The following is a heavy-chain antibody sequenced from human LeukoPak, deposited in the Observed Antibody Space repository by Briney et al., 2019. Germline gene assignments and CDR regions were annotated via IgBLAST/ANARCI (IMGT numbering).Heavy chain of an antibody. Sequence: ASVKVSCKASGYTFTSYGISWVRQAPGQGLEWMGWISAYNGNTNYAQKLQGRVTMTTDTSTRTAYMGLRSLRADDTAVYYCARVGIAVAGTLCQHWGQGTLVPVSA. CDR2: ISAYNGNT. D-gene: IGHD6-19*01. CDR1: GYTFTSYG. CDR3: ARVGIAVAGTLCQH. J-gene: IGHJ1*01. V-gene: IGHV1-18*01.